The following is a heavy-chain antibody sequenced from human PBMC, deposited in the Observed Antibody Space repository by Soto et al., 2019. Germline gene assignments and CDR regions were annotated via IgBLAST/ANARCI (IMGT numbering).Heavy chain of an antibody. CDR3: ARDTEYYSYGMDV. J-gene: IGHJ6*02. V-gene: IGHV3-33*01. CDR2: IWYDGSNK. CDR1: GFTFSSYG. Sequence: QVQLVESGGGVVQPGSSLRLSCAASGFTFSSYGMHWVRQAPGKGLELVAVIWYDGSNKYYADYVKGRFAISRDNSKNTLYLQMNSLRAEDTAVYYWARDTEYYSYGMDVWGQGTTVTVSS.